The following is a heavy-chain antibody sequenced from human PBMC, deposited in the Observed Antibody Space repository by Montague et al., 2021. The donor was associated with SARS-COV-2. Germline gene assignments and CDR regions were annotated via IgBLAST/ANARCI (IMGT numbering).Heavy chain of an antibody. CDR3: ARLRDGVVPSPILGVGPYYSYYYMDV. CDR2: INHGGST. J-gene: IGHJ6*03. D-gene: IGHD3-10*01. CDR1: GTSFSGYY. V-gene: IGHV4-34*01. Sequence: SETLSLTCAVHGTSFSGYYWSWIRQHPGKGLEWIGEINHGGSTKYSPSFKSRLTISADTSKNQFSLKLTSVAAADTAVYYCARLRDGVVPSPILGVGPYYSYYYMDVWGRGTTVTVSS.